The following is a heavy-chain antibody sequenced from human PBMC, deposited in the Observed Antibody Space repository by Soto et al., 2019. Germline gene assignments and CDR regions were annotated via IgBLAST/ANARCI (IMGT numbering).Heavy chain of an antibody. D-gene: IGHD6-6*01. CDR2: ISSSSGTI. V-gene: IGHV3-48*02. J-gene: IGHJ4*02. CDR3: ARDRPGRGSSSFDY. CDR1: GFTFSSYS. Sequence: GGSLRLSCAASGFTFSSYSMNWVRQAPGKGLEWVSYISSSSGTIYYADSVKGRFTISRDNAKNSLYLQMNSLRDEDTAVYYCARDRPGRGSSSFDYWGQGTLVTVSS.